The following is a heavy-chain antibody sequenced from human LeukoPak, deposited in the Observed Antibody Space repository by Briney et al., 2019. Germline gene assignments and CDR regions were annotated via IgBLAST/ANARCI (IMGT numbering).Heavy chain of an antibody. J-gene: IGHJ4*02. V-gene: IGHV4-59*01. CDR3: AGIVGATMNY. D-gene: IGHD1-26*01. CDR1: GGSFSGYY. Sequence: PSETLSLTCAVYGGSFSGYYWSWIRQPPGKGLEWIGYIYYSGSTNYNPSLKSRVTISVDTSKNQFSLKLNSVTAADTAVYYCAGIVGATMNYWGQGTLVTVSS. CDR2: IYYSGST.